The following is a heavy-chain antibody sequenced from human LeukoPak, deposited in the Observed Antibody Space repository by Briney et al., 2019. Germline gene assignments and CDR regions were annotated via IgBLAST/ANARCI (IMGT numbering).Heavy chain of an antibody. Sequence: PSETLSLTCAVFGDSINNNNWWSWVRQSPGKGLEWIGEIYHSGSTNYNPSLKSRVTVSVDKSKNQFSLKLSSVIAADTAVYYCAMGLAWKLDYWGQGILVTVSS. V-gene: IGHV4-4*02. D-gene: IGHD4-23*01. CDR3: AMGLAWKLDY. J-gene: IGHJ4*02. CDR1: GDSINNNNW. CDR2: IYHSGST.